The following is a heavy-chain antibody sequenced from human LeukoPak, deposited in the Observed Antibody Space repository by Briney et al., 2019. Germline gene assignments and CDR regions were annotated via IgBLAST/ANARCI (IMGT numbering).Heavy chain of an antibody. CDR3: AGVAGPYYYGSGSYYPYYYYYYGMDV. CDR2: ISGSGGST. D-gene: IGHD3-10*01. J-gene: IGHJ6*02. Sequence: GGSLRLSCAVSGFTFSSYAMSWVRQAPGKGLEWVSAISGSGGSTYYADSVKGRFTISRDNSKNTLYLQMNSLRAEDTAVYYCAGVAGPYYYGSGSYYPYYYYYYGMDVWGQGTTVTVSS. CDR1: GFTFSSYA. V-gene: IGHV3-23*01.